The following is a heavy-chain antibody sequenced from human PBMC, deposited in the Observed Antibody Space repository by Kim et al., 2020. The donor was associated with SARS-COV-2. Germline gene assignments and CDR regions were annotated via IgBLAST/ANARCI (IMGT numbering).Heavy chain of an antibody. CDR2: VSGSGGST. J-gene: IGHJ4*02. V-gene: IGHV3-23*01. Sequence: GGSLRLSCAASGFTFSRYAMSWVRQAPGKGLEWVSGVSGSGGSTYYADSVKGRFTISRDNSKNTLYLQMNSLRAEDTAVYYCAKSPPTPDIAASFDYWGQGTLVTVSS. CDR3: AKSPPTPDIAASFDY. CDR1: GFTFSRYA. D-gene: IGHD6-6*01.